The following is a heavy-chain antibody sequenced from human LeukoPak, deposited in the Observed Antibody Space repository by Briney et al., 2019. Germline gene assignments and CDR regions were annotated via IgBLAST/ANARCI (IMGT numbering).Heavy chain of an antibody. D-gene: IGHD3-22*01. J-gene: IGHJ2*01. V-gene: IGHV4-4*02. CDR3: ARGHSKYYYDSSGYYVRYWYFDL. CDR1: GGSISSSNW. Sequence: SETLSLTCAVSGGSISSSNWWSWVRQPPGKGLEWIGEIYHSGSTNYNPSLKSRVTISVDKSKNQFSLKLSSVSAADTAVYYCARGHSKYYYDSSGYYVRYWYFDLWGRGTLVTVSS. CDR2: IYHSGST.